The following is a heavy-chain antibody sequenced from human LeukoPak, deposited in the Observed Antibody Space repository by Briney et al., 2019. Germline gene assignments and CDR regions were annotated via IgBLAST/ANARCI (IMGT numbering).Heavy chain of an antibody. Sequence: ASVKVSCKASGYTFTGYYMHWVRQAPGQGLEWMGWINPNSGGTNYAQKFQGRVTMTRDTSISTAYMELSRLRSDDTAVYYCASPGMTAAGTKAFDIWGRGTMVTVSS. D-gene: IGHD6-13*01. V-gene: IGHV1-2*02. CDR3: ASPGMTAAGTKAFDI. CDR2: INPNSGGT. CDR1: GYTFTGYY. J-gene: IGHJ3*02.